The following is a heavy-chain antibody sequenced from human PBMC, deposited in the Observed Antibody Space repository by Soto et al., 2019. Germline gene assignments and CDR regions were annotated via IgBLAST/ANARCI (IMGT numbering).Heavy chain of an antibody. D-gene: IGHD3-22*01. Sequence: EVQLVESGGGLVQPGGSLRLSCAASGFTVSSNYMSWVRQAPGKGLEWVSVIYSGGSTYYADSVKGRFTISRDNSKNTLYLQMNSLRAEDTAVYYCARDTFKYDSIQNDYGMDVWGQGTTVTVSS. V-gene: IGHV3-66*01. J-gene: IGHJ6*02. CDR1: GFTVSSNY. CDR3: ARDTFKYDSIQNDYGMDV. CDR2: IYSGGST.